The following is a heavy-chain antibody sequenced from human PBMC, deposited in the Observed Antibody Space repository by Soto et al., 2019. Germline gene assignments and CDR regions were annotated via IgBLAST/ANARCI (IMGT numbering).Heavy chain of an antibody. J-gene: IGHJ4*02. CDR3: ARGLAYGSGSYYGYGY. D-gene: IGHD3-10*01. Sequence: QVQLVQSGAEVKKPGSSVKVSCKASGGTFSSYTISWVRQAPGQGLEWMGRIIPILGIANYAQKFQGRVTITADKSTSTAYMELSSLRSEDTAVYYCARGLAYGSGSYYGYGYWGQGTMVTV. V-gene: IGHV1-69*02. CDR2: IIPILGIA. CDR1: GGTFSSYT.